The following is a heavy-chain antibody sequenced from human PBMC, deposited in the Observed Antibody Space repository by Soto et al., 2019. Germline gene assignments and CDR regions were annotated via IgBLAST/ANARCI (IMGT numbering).Heavy chain of an antibody. Sequence: GGSLRLSCAASGFTFVDHYIDWFGQSPGKGLEWVVRTRNKANSYTTEYAASVKGRFTISRDDSKNSLYLQMNSLKTEDTAVYYCARVSSGWYDAFDIWGQGTMVTVSS. CDR1: GFTFVDHY. CDR3: ARVSSGWYDAFDI. V-gene: IGHV3-72*01. CDR2: TRNKANSYTT. J-gene: IGHJ3*02. D-gene: IGHD6-19*01.